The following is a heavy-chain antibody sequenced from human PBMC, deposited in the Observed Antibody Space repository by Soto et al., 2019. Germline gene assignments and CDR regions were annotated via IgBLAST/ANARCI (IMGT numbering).Heavy chain of an antibody. CDR1: GYTFTSYA. D-gene: IGHD6-13*01. V-gene: IGHV1-3*01. CDR2: INAGNGNT. J-gene: IGHJ6*02. Sequence: ASVKVSCKASGYTFTSYAMHWVRQASGQRLEWMGWINAGNGNTKYSQKFQGRVTITRDTSASTAYMELSSLRSEDTAVYYCARESSSSWYGEGAYYYYGMDVWGQGTTVTVSS. CDR3: ARESSSSWYGEGAYYYYGMDV.